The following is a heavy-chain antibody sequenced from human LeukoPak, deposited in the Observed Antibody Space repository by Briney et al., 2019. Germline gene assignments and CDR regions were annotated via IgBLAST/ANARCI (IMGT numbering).Heavy chain of an antibody. D-gene: IGHD4-23*01. V-gene: IGHV3-21*01. J-gene: IGHJ4*02. CDR1: GFTFSSYS. CDR3: ARDGIGNPFDY. CDR2: ISSSSSYI. Sequence: GGSLRLSCAASGFTFSSYSMNWVRQAPGKGLEWVSSISSSSSYIYYAESVKGRFTISRDNAKNSLYLQMNSLRAEDTAVYYCARDGIGNPFDYWGQGTLVTVSS.